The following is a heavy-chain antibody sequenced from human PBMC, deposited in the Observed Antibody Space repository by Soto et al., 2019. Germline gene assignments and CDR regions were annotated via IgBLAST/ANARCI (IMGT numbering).Heavy chain of an antibody. J-gene: IGHJ6*02. CDR2: IYPGDSDT. V-gene: IGHV5-51*01. CDR1: GYSFTSYW. CDR3: ARSGLFYYDILTGYYNVLHYYGVDV. Sequence: GESLKISCKGSGYSFTSYWIGWVRQMPGKGLEWMGIIYPGDSDTRYSPSFQGQVTISADKSISTAYLQWSSLKASDTAMYYCARSGLFYYDILTGYYNVLHYYGVDVWGQGTTVTVSS. D-gene: IGHD3-9*01.